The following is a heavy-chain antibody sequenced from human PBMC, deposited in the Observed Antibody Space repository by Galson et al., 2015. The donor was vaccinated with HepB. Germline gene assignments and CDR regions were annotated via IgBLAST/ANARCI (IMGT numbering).Heavy chain of an antibody. V-gene: IGHV3-23*01. CDR2: ISSSGGTT. D-gene: IGHD3-10*01. J-gene: IGHJ6*01. CDR3: AKDGGFGESLPVYYYYAMDV. Sequence: SLRLSCAASGFIFSDYAMSWVRQAPGKGLEWVSSISSSGGTTYDADSVKGRFTISRDNSQDTLYLHMNSLRAEDTAVYYCAKDGGFGESLPVYYYYAMDVWGQGTTVTVSS. CDR1: GFIFSDYA.